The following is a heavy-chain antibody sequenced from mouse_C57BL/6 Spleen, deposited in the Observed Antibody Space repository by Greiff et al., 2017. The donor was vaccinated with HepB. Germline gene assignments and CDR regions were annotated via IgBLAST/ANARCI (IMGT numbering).Heavy chain of an antibody. D-gene: IGHD1-1*01. Sequence: QVQLKQPGAELVKPGASVKLSCKASGYTFTSYWMQWVKQRPGQGLEWIGEIDPSDSYTNYNQKFKGKATLTVDTSSSTAYMQLSSLTSEDSAVYYCARGDGSSPWYFDVWGTGTTVTVSS. CDR2: IDPSDSYT. J-gene: IGHJ1*03. CDR1: GYTFTSYW. CDR3: ARGDGSSPWYFDV. V-gene: IGHV1-50*01.